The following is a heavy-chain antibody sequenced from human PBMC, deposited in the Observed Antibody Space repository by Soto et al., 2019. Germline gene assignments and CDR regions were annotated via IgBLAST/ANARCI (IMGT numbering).Heavy chain of an antibody. CDR2: LYWYDHK. Sequence: QITLKESGPTLVKPTQTLTLTYTFSGFSLTTPGVSVGWIRQSPGKALEWLGLLYWYDHKRYSPALTTRLTVYTDSAKSNFVLTLTNVDPVDKATSYCAHTSNSAVAGTFYFDYWGQGTRVTVSS. J-gene: IGHJ4*02. CDR1: GFSLTTPGVS. V-gene: IGHV2-5*01. CDR3: AHTSNSAVAGTFYFDY. D-gene: IGHD6-19*01.